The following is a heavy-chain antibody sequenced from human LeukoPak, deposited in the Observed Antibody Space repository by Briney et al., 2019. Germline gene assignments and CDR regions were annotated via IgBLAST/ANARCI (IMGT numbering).Heavy chain of an antibody. V-gene: IGHV3-48*02. CDR3: ARGHEYISSRYRSPAYFDY. Sequence: GGSLRLSCAASGFTLSSYSMNWVRQARGKSLEWVSYISKTSATYYADSVKGRFTISRDNAKNALYLQMNSLSDEDTAVYYCARGHEYISSRYRSPAYFDYWGQGTLVTVSS. J-gene: IGHJ4*02. CDR1: GFTLSSYS. D-gene: IGHD6-13*01. CDR2: ISKTSAT.